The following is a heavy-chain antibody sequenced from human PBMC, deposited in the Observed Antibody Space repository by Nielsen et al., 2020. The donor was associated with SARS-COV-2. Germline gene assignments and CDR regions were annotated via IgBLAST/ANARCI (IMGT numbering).Heavy chain of an antibody. V-gene: IGHV4-59*01. Sequence: SETLSLTCTLSGGSISSYYWSWIRQPPGKGLEWIGYIYYSGSTNYNPSLKSRVTISVDTSKNQFSLKLSSVTAADTAVYYCARAEGSGWQYYFDYWGQGTLVTVSS. CDR1: GGSISSYY. CDR2: IYYSGST. D-gene: IGHD6-19*01. J-gene: IGHJ4*02. CDR3: ARAEGSGWQYYFDY.